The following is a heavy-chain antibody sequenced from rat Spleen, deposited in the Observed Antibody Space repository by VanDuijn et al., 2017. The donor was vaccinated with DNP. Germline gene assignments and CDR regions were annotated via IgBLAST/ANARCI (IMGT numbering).Heavy chain of an antibody. J-gene: IGHJ3*01. Sequence: EVKLLESGGGLAQPGGSMRLSCAASGFTFTDFYMNWIRQPAGKAPEWLGFIRDKANGYTTYYNPAVNGRFTISRDNTQNMLYLQMNILRAEDTATYYCARRSGGASLYAMDAWGKGTLVTVSS. CDR1: GFTFTDFY. CDR3: ARRSGGASLYAMDA. CDR2: IRDKANGYTT. D-gene: IGHD1-3*01. V-gene: IGHV7-7*01.